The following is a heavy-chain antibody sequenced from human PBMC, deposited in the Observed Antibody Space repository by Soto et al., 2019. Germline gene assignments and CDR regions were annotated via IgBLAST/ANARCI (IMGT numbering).Heavy chain of an antibody. J-gene: IGHJ4*02. CDR3: ARSDCGGQCACDY. CDR1: GFTFGPNA. Sequence: GGSLRLSCAASGFTFGPNAMHWVRQAPGKGLEWVAGIWYDGRIENYADSVKGRFTISRDNSKSTVSLHMSSLRVEDTAIYYCARSDCGGQCACDYWGQGTLVTVSS. V-gene: IGHV3-33*01. CDR2: IWYDGRIE. D-gene: IGHD2-21*01.